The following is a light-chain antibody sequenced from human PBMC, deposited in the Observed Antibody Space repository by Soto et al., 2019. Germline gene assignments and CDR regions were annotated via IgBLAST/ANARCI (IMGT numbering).Light chain of an antibody. Sequence: DIQMTQSPSSLSASVGDRVTITCRPSQSISNYWNWYQQKPGKAPKVLIFAASSLQSGVPSRFSGSGSGTDFTLTISSLQPEDFATYYCQQSYSTPRTFGQGTKVDIK. J-gene: IGKJ1*01. V-gene: IGKV1-39*01. CDR2: AAS. CDR1: QSISNY. CDR3: QQSYSTPRT.